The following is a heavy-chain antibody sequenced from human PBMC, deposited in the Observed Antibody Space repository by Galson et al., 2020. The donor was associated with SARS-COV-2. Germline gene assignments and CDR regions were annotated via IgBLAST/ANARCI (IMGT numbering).Heavy chain of an antibody. Sequence: GGSLRLSCAASGFTFSNARMSWVRQAPGKGLEWVGRIKSKTDGGTTDYAARGKGRFSISRDDSKNTLYLQMNSLKTEDTAVYDCTTDADSHDCYYDRSGRIGDACDNWGQGTMVTVSS. CDR3: TTDADSHDCYYDRSGRIGDACDN. CDR2: IKSKTDGGTT. CDR1: GFTFSNAR. D-gene: IGHD3-22*01. V-gene: IGHV3-15*01. J-gene: IGHJ3*02.